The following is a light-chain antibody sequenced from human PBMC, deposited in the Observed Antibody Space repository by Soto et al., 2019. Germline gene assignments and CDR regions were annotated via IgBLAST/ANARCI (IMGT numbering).Light chain of an antibody. CDR2: RNN. J-gene: IGLJ3*02. Sequence: QSVLTQPPSASGTPGQRVTISCAGSSSNIGSNFVYWYQQFPGTAPKLLIYRNNQRPSGVPDRFSGSKSGTSASLAISGLQSEDEADYYCAAWDDRLSGWVFGGGTKLTVL. V-gene: IGLV1-47*01. CDR3: AAWDDRLSGWV. CDR1: SSNIGSNF.